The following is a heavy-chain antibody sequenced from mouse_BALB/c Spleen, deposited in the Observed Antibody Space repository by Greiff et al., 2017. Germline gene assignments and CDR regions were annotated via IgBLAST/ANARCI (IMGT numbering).Heavy chain of an antibody. D-gene: IGHD2-1*01. CDR2: INPNNGGT. CDR3: ARGYGKLAY. J-gene: IGHJ3*01. V-gene: IGHV1-18*01. Sequence: VHVKQSGPELVKPGASVKIPCKASGYTFTDYNMDWVKQSHGKSLEWIGDINPNNGGTIYNQKFKGKATLTVDKSSSTAYMELRSLTSEDTAVYYCARGYGKLAYWGQGTLVTVSA. CDR1: GYTFTDYN.